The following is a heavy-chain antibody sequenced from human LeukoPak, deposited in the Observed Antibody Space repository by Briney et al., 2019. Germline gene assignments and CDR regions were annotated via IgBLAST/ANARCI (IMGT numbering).Heavy chain of an antibody. V-gene: IGHV3-30*18. CDR1: GFSYNSYG. Sequence: GGSLRLSCGASGFSYNSYGMHWLRPAPGRGLVWVGVISDDGRSKDYADSVKGRFTISRDNSKDTLYLQMNSLRAEDTAVYYCAKRASDYGDYVSYFDYWGQGTLVTVSS. CDR2: ISDDGRSK. D-gene: IGHD4-17*01. CDR3: AKRASDYGDYVSYFDY. J-gene: IGHJ4*02.